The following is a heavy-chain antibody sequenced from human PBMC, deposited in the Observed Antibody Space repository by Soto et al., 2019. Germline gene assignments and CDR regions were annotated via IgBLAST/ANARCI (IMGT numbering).Heavy chain of an antibody. CDR3: ARESLYCSGGSCYYYYGMDV. D-gene: IGHD2-15*01. CDR2: IYYSGST. Sequence: SETLSLTCTVSGGSISSGDYYWSWIRQPPGKGLEWIGYIYYSGSTYYNPSLKSRVTISVDTSKNQFSLKLSSVTAADTAVYYCARESLYCSGGSCYYYYGMDVWGQGTTVTVSS. CDR1: GGSISSGDYY. V-gene: IGHV4-30-4*01. J-gene: IGHJ6*02.